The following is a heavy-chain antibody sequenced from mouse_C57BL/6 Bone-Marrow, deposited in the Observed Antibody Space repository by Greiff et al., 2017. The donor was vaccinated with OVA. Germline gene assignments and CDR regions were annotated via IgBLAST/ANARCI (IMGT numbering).Heavy chain of an antibody. CDR1: GYTFTDYY. CDR3: AREGYYGSSYEGY. J-gene: IGHJ2*01. Sequence: VQLQQSGPELVKPGASVKISCKASGYTFTDYYMNWVKQSHGKSLEWIGDINPNNGGTSYNQKFKGKATLTVDKSSSTAYMELRSLTSEDSAVYYCAREGYYGSSYEGYWGQGTTLTVSS. D-gene: IGHD1-1*01. V-gene: IGHV1-26*01. CDR2: INPNNGGT.